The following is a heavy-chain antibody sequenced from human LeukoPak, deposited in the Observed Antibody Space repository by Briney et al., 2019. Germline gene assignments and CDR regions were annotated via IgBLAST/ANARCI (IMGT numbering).Heavy chain of an antibody. CDR2: IKQDGSEK. D-gene: IGHD3-10*01. J-gene: IGHJ4*02. CDR3: ARHSYGSGSYCALGY. CDR1: GFTFSNAW. V-gene: IGHV3-7*01. Sequence: GGSLRLSCAASGFTFSNAWMSWVRQAPGKGLEWVANIKQDGSEKYYVDSVKGRFTISRDNAKNSLYLQMNSLRAEDTAVYYCARHSYGSGSYCALGYWGQGTLVTVSS.